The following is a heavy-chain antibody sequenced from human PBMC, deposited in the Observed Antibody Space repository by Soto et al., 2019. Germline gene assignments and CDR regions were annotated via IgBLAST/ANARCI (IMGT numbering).Heavy chain of an antibody. CDR3: AKDPGYNYYYYMDV. J-gene: IGHJ6*03. Sequence: GGSLRLSCAASGFTFSSYAMSWVRQAPGKGLEWVSAISGSGGSTYYADSVKGRFTISRDNSKNTLYLQMNSLRAEDTAVYYCAKDPGYNYYYYMDVWGKGTTVTVSS. CDR1: GFTFSSYA. D-gene: IGHD6-13*01. V-gene: IGHV3-23*01. CDR2: ISGSGGST.